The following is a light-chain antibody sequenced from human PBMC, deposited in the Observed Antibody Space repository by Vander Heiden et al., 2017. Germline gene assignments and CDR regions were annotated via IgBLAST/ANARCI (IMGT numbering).Light chain of an antibody. Sequence: DILMTQSPSSLSASVGDTVTITCRASQIISNYLNWYQQRPGKAPKLLIYAASNLQRGVPSRFSGGGSGTDFTLTITSLQPEDFATYYCQQSYSTPFTFGPGTKADIK. J-gene: IGKJ3*01. CDR3: QQSYSTPFT. V-gene: IGKV1-39*01. CDR1: QIISNY. CDR2: AAS.